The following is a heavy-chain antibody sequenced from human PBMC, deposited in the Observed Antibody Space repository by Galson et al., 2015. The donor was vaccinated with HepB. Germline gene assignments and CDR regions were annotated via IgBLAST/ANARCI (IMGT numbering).Heavy chain of an antibody. CDR1: GFTFSSYA. D-gene: IGHD2-21*01. J-gene: IGHJ5*02. CDR2: ISGSGGST. CDR3: AKSGDGGAPLGNWFDP. Sequence: SLRLSCAASGFTFSSYAMSWVRQAPGKGLEWVSAISGSGGSTYYADSVKGRFTISRDNSKNTLYLQMNSLRAEDTAVYYCAKSGDGGAPLGNWFDPWGQGTLVTVSS. V-gene: IGHV3-23*01.